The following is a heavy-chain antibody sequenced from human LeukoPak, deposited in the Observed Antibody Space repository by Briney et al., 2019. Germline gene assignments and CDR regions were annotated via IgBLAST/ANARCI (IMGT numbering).Heavy chain of an antibody. CDR3: ARDPDDSSGYYLLDV. V-gene: IGHV3-48*03. Sequence: GGSLRLSCGVSGFSFSSYEVKWVRQATGKGVEGVSYFSSWDSTIYYADYVKGRFTISRDNGKDSLYLQMISLRAEDTAVYYCARDPDDSSGYYLLDVWGKGTTVTVSS. CDR2: FSSWDSTI. D-gene: IGHD3-22*01. J-gene: IGHJ6*04. CDR1: GFSFSSYE.